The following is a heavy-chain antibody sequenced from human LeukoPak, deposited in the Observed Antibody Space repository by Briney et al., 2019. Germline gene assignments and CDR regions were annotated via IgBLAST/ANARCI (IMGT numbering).Heavy chain of an antibody. V-gene: IGHV1-2*02. J-gene: IGHJ4*02. CDR2: INPNSGGT. CDR1: GYTFTGYY. CDR3: ASYVKPQPDIVVVPAALDC. D-gene: IGHD2-2*01. Sequence: GASVKVSCKASGYTFTGYYMHWVRQAPGQGLEWMGWINPNSGGTNYAQKFQGRVTMTRDTSISTAYMELSRLRSDDTAVYYCASYVKPQPDIVVVPAALDCWGQGTLVTVSS.